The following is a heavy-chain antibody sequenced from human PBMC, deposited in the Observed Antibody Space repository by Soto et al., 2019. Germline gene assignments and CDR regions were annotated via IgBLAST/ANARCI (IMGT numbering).Heavy chain of an antibody. CDR3: TTQYYYDSSGSLLN. CDR2: IKSKINGGTA. CDR1: GFTFYNAW. Sequence: GGSLRLSCTTSGFTFYNAWMSWVRQAPGKGLEWVGRIKSKINGGTADYAAPVKDRFTISRDDSKNTLYLQMNSLKTEDTAVYYCTTQYYYDSSGSLLNWGQGTLVTVSS. J-gene: IGHJ4*02. V-gene: IGHV3-15*01. D-gene: IGHD3-22*01.